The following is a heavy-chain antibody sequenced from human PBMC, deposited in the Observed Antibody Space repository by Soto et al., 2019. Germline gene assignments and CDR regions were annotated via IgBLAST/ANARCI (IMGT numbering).Heavy chain of an antibody. V-gene: IGHV3-23*01. Sequence: GSLRLSCAASGFTFRTYAMNWVRQAPGKGLEWISAISGSGSFTHYADSVRGRFTISRDNPQNQLYLQMNNLRGDDTAMYYCAKIPTGSGSSKFDYWGQGIQVTVSS. J-gene: IGHJ4*02. CDR1: GFTFRTYA. D-gene: IGHD3-10*01. CDR3: AKIPTGSGSSKFDY. CDR2: ISGSGSFT.